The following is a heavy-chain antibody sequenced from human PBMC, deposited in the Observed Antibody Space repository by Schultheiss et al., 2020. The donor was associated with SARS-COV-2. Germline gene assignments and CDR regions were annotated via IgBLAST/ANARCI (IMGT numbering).Heavy chain of an antibody. CDR2: ISYDGSNK. V-gene: IGHV3-30*03. Sequence: GGSLRLSCAASGFTFRNYWMHWVRQIPGKGLVWVAVISYDGSNKYYADSVKGRFTISRDNSKNTLYLQMNSLRAEDTAVYYCARFAINYDSSGYYYFDYWGQGTLVTVSS. CDR3: ARFAINYDSSGYYYFDY. D-gene: IGHD3-22*01. J-gene: IGHJ4*02. CDR1: GFTFRNYW.